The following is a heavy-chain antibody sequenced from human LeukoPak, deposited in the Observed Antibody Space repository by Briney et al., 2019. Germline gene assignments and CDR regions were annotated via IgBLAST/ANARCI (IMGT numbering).Heavy chain of an antibody. Sequence: SETLSLTCTDSGGSISSGSYYWSWIRQPAGKGLEWIGRIYTSGSTNYNPSLKSRVTISVDTSKNQFSLKLSSVTAADTAVYYCAREDETNYYYSGWTSGAKGPRSPSP. CDR2: IYTSGST. D-gene: IGHD1-14*01. V-gene: IGHV4-61*02. CDR1: GGSISSGSYY. CDR3: AREDETNYYYSGWTS. J-gene: IGHJ6*02.